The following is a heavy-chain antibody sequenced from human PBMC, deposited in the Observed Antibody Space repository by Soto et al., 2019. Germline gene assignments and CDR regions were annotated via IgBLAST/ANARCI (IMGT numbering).Heavy chain of an antibody. CDR2: VSYDGNNK. D-gene: IGHD3-9*01. V-gene: IGHV3-30*18. CDR3: AKNRDLSYDIGH. CDR1: GFTFSSYG. J-gene: IGHJ4*02. Sequence: QVQLVESGGGVVQPGRSLRLSCAASGFTFSSYGLHWVRQAPGKGLEWVALVSYDGNNKYYADSVKGRFTISTYNAKNAMSPQLNSLKPEDPAVFYCAKNRDLSYDIGHWGQLTLVNVS.